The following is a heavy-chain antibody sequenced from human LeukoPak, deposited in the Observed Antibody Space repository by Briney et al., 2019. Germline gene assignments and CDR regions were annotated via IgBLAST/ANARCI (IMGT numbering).Heavy chain of an antibody. D-gene: IGHD1-26*01. V-gene: IGHV4-34*01. J-gene: IGHJ6*02. CDR1: GGSFSGYY. CDR3: ARVGYSGSSWGWFYYGMDV. CDR2: INHSGST. Sequence: SETLSLTCAVYGGSFSGYYWSWIRQPPGKGLEWIGEINHSGSTNYNPSLKSRVTISVDTSKNQFSLKLSSVTAADTAVYYCARVGYSGSSWGWFYYGMDVRGQGTTVTVSS.